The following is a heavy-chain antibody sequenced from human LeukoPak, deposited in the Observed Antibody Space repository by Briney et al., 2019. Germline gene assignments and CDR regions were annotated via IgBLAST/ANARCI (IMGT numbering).Heavy chain of an antibody. CDR3: ATSAYFGASPPTVGMDV. CDR2: MNPKSGNT. V-gene: IGHV1-8*02. D-gene: IGHD3-10*01. J-gene: IGHJ6*02. CDR1: GGTFSSYA. Sequence: GASVKVFCKASGGTFSSYAINWVRQATGQGPEWMGWMNPKSGNTGYAQKFQGRVTMTRNTSITTAYMELSRLRSDDTAVYYCATSAYFGASPPTVGMDVWGQGTTVTVSS.